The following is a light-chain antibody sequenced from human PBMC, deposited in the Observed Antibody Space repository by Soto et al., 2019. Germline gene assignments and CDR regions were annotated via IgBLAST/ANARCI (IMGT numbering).Light chain of an antibody. CDR3: QQRRSWQVT. J-gene: IGKJ5*01. V-gene: IGKV3D-15*01. CDR1: QSVSSN. CDR2: GAS. Sequence: EIVMTQSPATQSVSPGERDTLSCRASQSVSSNLAWYQQKPGQAPRLLIYGASTRATGIPARSSGSGSGTNFTLIISSLEPEDFAVYYCQQRRSWQVTFGQGTRLEIK.